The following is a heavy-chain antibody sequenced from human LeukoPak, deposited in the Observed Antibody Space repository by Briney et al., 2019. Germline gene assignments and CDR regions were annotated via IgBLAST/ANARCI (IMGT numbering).Heavy chain of an antibody. D-gene: IGHD3-10*01. Sequence: GGSQRLSCTTSGFTFSNYAMSWVRQAPGKGLEWVSSISGSAITTYYADSVKGRFAISRDNSKNTLYLQMTSLRAEDTAVYYCAKDQRFGDLDDYRGQGTLVTVSS. CDR2: ISGSAITT. CDR3: AKDQRFGDLDDY. CDR1: GFTFSNYA. J-gene: IGHJ4*02. V-gene: IGHV3-23*01.